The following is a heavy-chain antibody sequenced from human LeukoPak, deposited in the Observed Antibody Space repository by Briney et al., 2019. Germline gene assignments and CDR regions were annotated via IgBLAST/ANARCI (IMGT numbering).Heavy chain of an antibody. D-gene: IGHD3-10*01. CDR3: ARAHWGSGSYYFDY. J-gene: IGHJ4*02. CDR1: GFTFSSYA. Sequence: AGGSPRLSCAASGFTFSSYAMHWVRQAPGKGLEYVSAISSNGGSTYYANSVKGRFTISRDNSKNTLYLQMGSLRAEDMAVYYCARAHWGSGSYYFDYWGQGTLVTVSS. V-gene: IGHV3-64*01. CDR2: ISSNGGST.